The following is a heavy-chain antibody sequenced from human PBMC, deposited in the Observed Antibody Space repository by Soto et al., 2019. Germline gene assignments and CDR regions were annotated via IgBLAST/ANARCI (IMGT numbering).Heavy chain of an antibody. CDR3: ATRSPAFDY. CDR1: GYTFTSYG. Sequence: QVQLVQSGPEVKKPGASVKVSCKTSGYTFTSYGISWVRQAPGQGLEWMGWISTSKGDTNYAQKFRDRVTMTTDTSTNTAYMELRSLSSDDTAVYYCATRSPAFDYWGQGTLVTVSS. J-gene: IGHJ4*02. V-gene: IGHV1-18*01. CDR2: ISTSKGDT.